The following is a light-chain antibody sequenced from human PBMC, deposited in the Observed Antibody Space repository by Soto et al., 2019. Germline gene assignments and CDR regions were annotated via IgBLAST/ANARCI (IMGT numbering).Light chain of an antibody. CDR2: RNN. Sequence: QSALTQPPSASGTPGQRVTISCSGSSSNIGSNYVYWYQQLPGTAPKLLIYRNNQRPSGVPDRFSGSKSGTSASLAISGLRSEDEADYYCAAWDDLYVFGTGTQLTVL. CDR1: SSNIGSNY. J-gene: IGLJ1*01. V-gene: IGLV1-47*01. CDR3: AAWDDLYV.